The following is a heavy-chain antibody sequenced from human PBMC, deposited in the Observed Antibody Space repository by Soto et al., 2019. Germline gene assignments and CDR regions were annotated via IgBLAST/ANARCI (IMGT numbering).Heavy chain of an antibody. V-gene: IGHV4-59*01. Sequence: PSETLSLTCIVSGGSISQYYWSWIRQSPGKGLEWLGSIYHTGRTKYNPSLKSRVAITVDTSDNRFSLKMRSVTAADTAIYYCARPAKLGESLTFDIWGLGTMVTVSS. D-gene: IGHD3-10*01. CDR1: GGSISQYY. J-gene: IGHJ3*02. CDR3: ARPAKLGESLTFDI. CDR2: IYHTGRT.